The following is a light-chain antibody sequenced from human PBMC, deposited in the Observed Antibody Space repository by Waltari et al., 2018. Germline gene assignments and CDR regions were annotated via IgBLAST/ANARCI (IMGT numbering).Light chain of an antibody. CDR1: QGFSSW. V-gene: IGKV1-12*01. CDR3: QQAYSLPRT. J-gene: IGKJ1*01. CDR2: AAS. Sequence: DIQMNQSPSSVSASVGDRVTITCRTSQGFSSWLAWYQQKPGKAPKLLIYAASTLQSGVPSKFRGSGSGTHFTLTISSLQPEDIATYYCQQAYSLPRTFGQGTTVEIK.